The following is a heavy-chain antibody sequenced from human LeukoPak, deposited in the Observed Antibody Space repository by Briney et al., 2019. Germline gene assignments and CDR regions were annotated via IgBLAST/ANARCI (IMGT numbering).Heavy chain of an antibody. CDR1: GFTFSDFY. J-gene: IGHJ4*02. Sequence: GGSLRLSCAASGFTFSDFYMSWVRQAPGKGLEWVANINKDGSEEKYVDSVKGRFTISRANAKNSLYLQMSSLRADDTAVYYCARWPHCQDFWGRGTRVTVSS. CDR2: INKDGSEE. CDR3: ARWPHCQDF. V-gene: IGHV3-7*03.